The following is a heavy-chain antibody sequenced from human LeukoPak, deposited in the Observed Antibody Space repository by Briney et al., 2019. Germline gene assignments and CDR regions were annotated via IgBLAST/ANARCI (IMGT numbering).Heavy chain of an antibody. J-gene: IGHJ4*02. CDR2: INHRGST. CDR3: ARDPSGGGDFDY. CDR1: GGSFSDYY. Sequence: SETLSLTCAVYGGSFSDYYWSWIRQPPGKGLEWIGEINHRGSTTYNPSLKSRVTISVDTSKNQFSLQLNSVTPEDTAVYYCARDPSGGGDFDYWGQGTLVTVSS. V-gene: IGHV4-34*01. D-gene: IGHD4-23*01.